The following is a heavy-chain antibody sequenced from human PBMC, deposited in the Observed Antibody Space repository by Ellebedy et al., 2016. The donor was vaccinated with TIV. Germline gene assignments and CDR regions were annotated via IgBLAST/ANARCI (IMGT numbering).Heavy chain of an antibody. J-gene: IGHJ4*02. CDR3: VAGAGWLFDY. Sequence: PGGSLRLSCAAPGFIVSSSYMSWVRQAPGKGLEWISVLYSFGSTYYADSVKGRFTISRDSSKNTLYLQLDSLRDDDTAVYHCVAGAGWLFDYWGRGTLVTVSS. D-gene: IGHD6-19*01. CDR1: GFIVSSSY. CDR2: LYSFGST. V-gene: IGHV3-66*01.